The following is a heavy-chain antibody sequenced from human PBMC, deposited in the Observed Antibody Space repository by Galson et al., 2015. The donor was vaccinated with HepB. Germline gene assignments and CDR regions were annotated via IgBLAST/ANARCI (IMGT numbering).Heavy chain of an antibody. CDR1: GYSFTNYG. Sequence: SVKVSCKASGYSFTNYGINWVRRAPGQGLEWMGWINTYNGDTKSAQRVQDRVTLTTDTSARTVYMELRSLRSDDTAVYYCVRDLTIVGHYAGYWGQGTLVTVSS. J-gene: IGHJ4*02. CDR2: INTYNGDT. D-gene: IGHD1-26*01. CDR3: VRDLTIVGHYAGY. V-gene: IGHV1-18*01.